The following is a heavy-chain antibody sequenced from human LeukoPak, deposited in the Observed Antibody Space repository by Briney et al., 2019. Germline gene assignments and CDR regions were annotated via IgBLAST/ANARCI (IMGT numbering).Heavy chain of an antibody. Sequence: GASVKVSCKASRYTFSEYYMHWVRQAPGQRLEWMGWIKPNSGGTNYAHKFQGRVTMTRDTSINTAYMELSSLRSDDTAVYYCARGSAMVTTYRGGNWFDPWGQGTLVTVSS. D-gene: IGHD5-18*01. J-gene: IGHJ5*02. CDR1: RYTFSEYY. CDR2: IKPNSGGT. V-gene: IGHV1-2*02. CDR3: ARGSAMVTTYRGGNWFDP.